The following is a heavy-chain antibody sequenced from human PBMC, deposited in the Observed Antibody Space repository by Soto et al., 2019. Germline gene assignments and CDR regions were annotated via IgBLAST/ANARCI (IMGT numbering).Heavy chain of an antibody. Sequence: PGGSLRLSCAASGFTFSIDSMNLVLQAPGKGLEWVSSISSSSSYIYYADPVKGRFTISRDNAKNSLYLQMNSLRAEDTAVYYCARDRQQLAYFDYWGQGTLVTVSS. V-gene: IGHV3-21*01. J-gene: IGHJ4*02. CDR1: GFTFSIDS. D-gene: IGHD6-13*01. CDR2: ISSSSSYI. CDR3: ARDRQQLAYFDY.